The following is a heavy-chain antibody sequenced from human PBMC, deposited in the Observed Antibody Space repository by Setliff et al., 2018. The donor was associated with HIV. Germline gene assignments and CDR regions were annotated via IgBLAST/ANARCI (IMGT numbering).Heavy chain of an antibody. J-gene: IGHJ3*01. CDR3: TRGPGGTVPKPLEASDV. D-gene: IGHD1-7*01. Sequence: KPSETLSLTCSISGATIHYHFWSWIRQPPGKGLEWIGYIDYSGDSEYNPSLQSRATISRDPSKSQVSLTLNSATAADTAVYYCTRGPGGTVPKPLEASDVWGRGAVVTV. V-gene: IGHV4-59*11. CDR1: GATIHYHF. CDR2: IDYSGDS.